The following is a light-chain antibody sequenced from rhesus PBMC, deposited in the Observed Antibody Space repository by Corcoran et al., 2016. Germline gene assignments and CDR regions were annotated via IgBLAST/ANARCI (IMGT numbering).Light chain of an antibody. CDR2: YDS. Sequence: SYDVSQPRSVSVSPGQTASITCGGDNIGSKNVHWYQQKPAQAPVLVIYYDSDRPSGIPERFSGSNSGNTAALTISGGEAGDEADYYCQGWDSSSDYDVFGSGTKLTVL. V-gene: IGLV3-29*01. J-gene: IGLJ6*01. CDR3: QGWDSSSDYDV. CDR1: NIGSKN.